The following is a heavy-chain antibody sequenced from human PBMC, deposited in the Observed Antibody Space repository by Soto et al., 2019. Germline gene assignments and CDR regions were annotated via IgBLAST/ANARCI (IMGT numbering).Heavy chain of an antibody. CDR2: IYYSGST. V-gene: IGHV4-59*01. Sequence: SETLSLTCIVSGGSISNYYWSWIRQPPGKGLEWIGYIYYSGSTNYNPSLKSRVTISVDTSKNQFSLKLSSVTAADTAVYYCARDRPPSWGQGTLVTVSS. CDR3: ARDRPPS. J-gene: IGHJ5*02. CDR1: GGSISNYY.